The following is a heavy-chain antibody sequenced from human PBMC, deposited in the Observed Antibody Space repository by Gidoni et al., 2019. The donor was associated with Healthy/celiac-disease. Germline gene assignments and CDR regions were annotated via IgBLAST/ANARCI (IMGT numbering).Heavy chain of an antibody. CDR2: IRSKAYGGTT. D-gene: IGHD5-12*01. CDR3: TRVLIVATNQNYYYYGMDV. CDR1: GVTFGAYA. V-gene: IGHV3-49*03. Sequence: EVQLVESGGGLVQLGRSLRLSCTASGVTFGAYARSWFRQAPGKGLEWVGFIRSKAYGGTTEYAASVKGRFTISRDDSKSIAYLQMNSLKTEDTAVYYCTRVLIVATNQNYYYYGMDVWGQGTTVTVSS. J-gene: IGHJ6*02.